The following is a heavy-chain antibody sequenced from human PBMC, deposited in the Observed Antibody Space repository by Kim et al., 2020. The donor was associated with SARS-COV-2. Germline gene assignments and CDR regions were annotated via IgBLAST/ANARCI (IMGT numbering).Heavy chain of an antibody. J-gene: IGHJ4*02. D-gene: IGHD3-9*01. Sequence: GGSLRLSCAASGFTFDDYAMHWVRQAPGKGLEWVSGISWNSGSIGYADSVKGRFTISRDNAKNSLYLQMNSLRAEDTALYYCAKDRHTRYYDILTGSPTYSYYFDYWGQGTLVTVSS. CDR3: AKDRHTRYYDILTGSPTYSYYFDY. V-gene: IGHV3-9*01. CDR2: ISWNSGSI. CDR1: GFTFDDYA.